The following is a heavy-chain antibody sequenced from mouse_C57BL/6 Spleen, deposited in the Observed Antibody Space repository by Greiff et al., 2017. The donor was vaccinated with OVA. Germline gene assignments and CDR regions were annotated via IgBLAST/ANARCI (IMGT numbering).Heavy chain of an antibody. CDR3: TTSYGNPFAY. J-gene: IGHJ3*01. D-gene: IGHD2-10*02. V-gene: IGHV14-4*01. CDR2: IDPENGDT. Sequence: VQLQQSGAELVRPRASVKLSCTASGFNFKDDYMPWVKQRPEQGLAWIGWIDPENGDTEYASKFQGKATITADTSSNTAYLQLSSLTSEDPAVYYCTTSYGNPFAYWGQGTLVTVSA. CDR1: GFNFKDDY.